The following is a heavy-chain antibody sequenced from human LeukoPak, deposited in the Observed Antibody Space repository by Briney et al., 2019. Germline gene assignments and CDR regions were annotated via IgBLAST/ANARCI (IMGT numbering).Heavy chain of an antibody. D-gene: IGHD2/OR15-2a*01. CDR2: IFYSGGT. Sequence: SETLSLTCTVSGGSMSGHWWSWIRQPPGKGLEWIGDIFYSGGTNNNSPLKSRLTMSLDTSKNQFSLKLGSVTAADTAMYYCARRNTADASIDFWGQGILVIASS. J-gene: IGHJ4*02. V-gene: IGHV4-59*08. CDR1: GGSMSGHW. CDR3: ARRNTADASIDF.